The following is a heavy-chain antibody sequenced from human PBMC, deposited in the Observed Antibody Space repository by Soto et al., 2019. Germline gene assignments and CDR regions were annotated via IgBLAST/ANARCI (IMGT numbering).Heavy chain of an antibody. CDR1: GGSIRNGDYY. J-gene: IGHJ5*02. D-gene: IGHD2-15*01. CDR2: VYYSGTT. V-gene: IGHV4-30-4*01. Sequence: SETLSLTCTVSGGSIRNGDYYWGWIRQPPGKGLEWIGYVYYSGTTYSHPSLNSRVSISVDTSENQFSLNLTSVTAADTAVYYCARQDRVVVEGRWFDPWGQGTLVTVSS. CDR3: ARQDRVVVEGRWFDP.